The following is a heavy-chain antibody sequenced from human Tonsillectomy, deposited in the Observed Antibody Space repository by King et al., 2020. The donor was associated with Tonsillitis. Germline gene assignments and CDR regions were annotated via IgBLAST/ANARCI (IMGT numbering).Heavy chain of an antibody. J-gene: IGHJ4*02. CDR2: ISGGGDRT. V-gene: IGHV3-23*04. CDR1: GSTFSSYT. Sequence: DVQLVESGGGLVQPGGSLRLSCAASGSTFSSYTMIWVRQSTGKGLEWVSAISGGGDRTYYADSVKGRFTISRDNSKNTLYLQMNSLRAEDMALYYCTKDLGSAYDDYWGQGTLVTVSS. CDR3: TKDLGSAYDDY. D-gene: IGHD5-12*01.